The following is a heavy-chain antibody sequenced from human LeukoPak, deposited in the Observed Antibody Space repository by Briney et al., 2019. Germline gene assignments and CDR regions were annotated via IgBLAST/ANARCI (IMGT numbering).Heavy chain of an antibody. CDR2: INPNSGGT. V-gene: IGHV1-2*02. Sequence: GASVKDSCKASGYTFTGYYMHWVRQAPGQGLEWMGWINPNSGGTNYAQKFQGRVTMTRDTSISTAYMELSRLRSDDTAVYYCARRESKNSYGYNYWGQGTLVTVSS. D-gene: IGHD5-18*01. J-gene: IGHJ4*02. CDR1: GYTFTGYY. CDR3: ARRESKNSYGYNY.